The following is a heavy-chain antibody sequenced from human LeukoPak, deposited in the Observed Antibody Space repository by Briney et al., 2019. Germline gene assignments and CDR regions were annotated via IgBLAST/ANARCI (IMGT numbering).Heavy chain of an antibody. Sequence: GESLKISCEGSGYRFTTFWIGWVRQMPGKGLEWMGIIYPGDSDTRYSPSFQGQVTISADKSISTAYLQWSSLKASDTAMYYCARRHPSINAFDIWGQGTMVTVSS. CDR3: ARRHPSINAFDI. V-gene: IGHV5-51*01. CDR2: IYPGDSDT. D-gene: IGHD2-21*01. CDR1: GYRFTTFW. J-gene: IGHJ3*02.